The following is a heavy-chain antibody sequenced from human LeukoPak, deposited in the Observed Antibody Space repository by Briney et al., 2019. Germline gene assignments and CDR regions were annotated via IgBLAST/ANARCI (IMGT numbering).Heavy chain of an antibody. CDR3: ARDNLGMGTYYGMDV. Sequence: SETLSLTCTVSGGSISSSSYYWGWIRQPPGKGLEWIGSIYYSGSTYYNPSLKSRVTISVDTSKNQFSLKLSSVTAADTAVYYCARDNLGMGTYYGMDVWAKGPRSPSP. J-gene: IGHJ6*02. CDR1: GGSISSSSYY. V-gene: IGHV4-39*07. D-gene: IGHD7-27*01. CDR2: IYYSGST.